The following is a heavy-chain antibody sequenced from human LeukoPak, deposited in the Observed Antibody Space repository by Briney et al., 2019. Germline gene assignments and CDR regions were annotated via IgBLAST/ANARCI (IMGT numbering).Heavy chain of an antibody. J-gene: IGHJ3*02. CDR1: GFTFDDYA. CDR2: ISWNSGSI. Sequence: GRSLRLSCAASGFTFDDYAMHWVRQAPGKGLEWVSGISWNSGSIGYADSVKGRFTISRDNAKNSLYLQMNSLRAEDMALYYCAKSDSGSYYEGAFDIWGQGTMVTVSS. CDR3: AKSDSGSYYEGAFDI. D-gene: IGHD1-26*01. V-gene: IGHV3-9*03.